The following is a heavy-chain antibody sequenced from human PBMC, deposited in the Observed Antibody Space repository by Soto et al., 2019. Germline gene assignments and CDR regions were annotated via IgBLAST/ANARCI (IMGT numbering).Heavy chain of an antibody. CDR3: ARELAALDI. Sequence: QAQLVQSGAEGKKPGASVKVSCKASGYIFTSYYMHWVRQAPGQGLEWMGIINPSGGSTSYAQKFQGRVTMTRDTSTSTVCMDLSSLRSEDTAVYYCARELAALDIWGQGTMVNVSS. CDR2: INPSGGST. CDR1: GYIFTSYY. J-gene: IGHJ3*02. V-gene: IGHV1-46*01.